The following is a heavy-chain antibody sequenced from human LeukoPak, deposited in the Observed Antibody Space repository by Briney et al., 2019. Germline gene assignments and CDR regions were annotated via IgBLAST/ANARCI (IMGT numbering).Heavy chain of an antibody. D-gene: IGHD1-26*01. CDR2: IDTAGDT. V-gene: IGHV3-13*01. J-gene: IGHJ4*02. CDR3: VRSKWEVPFDQ. CDR1: GFTFNTYD. Sequence: GGSLRLSCAASGFTFNTYDMHWFRQTPGKGLEWVSGIDTAGDTYYPDPGSVKGRFTISRENAKNSLYLQINSLRVEDTAVYYCVRSKWEVPFDQWGQGTLVTVSS.